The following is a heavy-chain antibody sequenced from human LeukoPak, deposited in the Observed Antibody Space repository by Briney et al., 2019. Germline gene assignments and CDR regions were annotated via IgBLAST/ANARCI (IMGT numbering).Heavy chain of an antibody. D-gene: IGHD6-13*01. CDR1: GFTFSSYA. Sequence: GGSLRLSCAASGFTFSSYAMSWVRQAPGKGLEWVSAISGSGGSTYYADSVKGRITISRDNSKTTLYLQVNSLRAEDTAVYYCAKTGYSSTWYGGGQDYWGQGTLVTVSS. CDR3: AKTGYSSTWYGGGQDY. CDR2: ISGSGGST. V-gene: IGHV3-23*01. J-gene: IGHJ4*02.